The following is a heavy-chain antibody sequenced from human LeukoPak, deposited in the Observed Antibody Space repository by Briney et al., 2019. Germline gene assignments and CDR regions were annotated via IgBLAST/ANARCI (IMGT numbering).Heavy chain of an antibody. J-gene: IGHJ4*02. CDR2: ISGNGGST. Sequence: GGSLRLSCAASGFTFSSYAMSWVRQAPGKGLEWVSVISGNGGSTNYADSVKGRFTISRDNAKNTLYLQMNSLRAEDTAVYYCVRVRGRGYCSGGTCYPYFDYWGQGTLVTVSS. D-gene: IGHD2-15*01. V-gene: IGHV3-23*01. CDR1: GFTFSSYA. CDR3: VRVRGRGYCSGGTCYPYFDY.